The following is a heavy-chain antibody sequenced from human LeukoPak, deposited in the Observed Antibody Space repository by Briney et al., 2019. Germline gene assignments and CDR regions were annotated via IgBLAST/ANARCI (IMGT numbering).Heavy chain of an antibody. CDR1: GYTLTELS. D-gene: IGHD3-22*01. J-gene: IGHJ4*02. CDR3: ATGLDYYDSSGYGY. Sequence: ASVKVSCKVSGYTLTELSMHWLRQAPGKGLEWMGGFDPEDGETIYAQKFQGRVTMTEDTSTDTAYMELSSLRSEDTAVYYCATGLDYYDSSGYGYWGQGTLVTVSS. V-gene: IGHV1-24*01. CDR2: FDPEDGET.